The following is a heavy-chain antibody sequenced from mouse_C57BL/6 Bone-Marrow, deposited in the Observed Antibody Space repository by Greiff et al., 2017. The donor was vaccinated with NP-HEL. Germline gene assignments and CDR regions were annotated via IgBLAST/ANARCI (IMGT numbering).Heavy chain of an antibody. CDR1: GYTFTNYW. CDR2: IYPGGGYT. Sequence: VKLQQSGAELVRPGTSVKMSCKASGYTFTNYWIGWAKQRPGHGLEWIGDIYPGGGYTNYNEKFKGKATLTADKSSSTAYMQFSSLTSEDSAIYYCAREQLRLLMDYWGQGTSVTVSS. D-gene: IGHD3-2*02. CDR3: AREQLRLLMDY. J-gene: IGHJ4*01. V-gene: IGHV1-63*01.